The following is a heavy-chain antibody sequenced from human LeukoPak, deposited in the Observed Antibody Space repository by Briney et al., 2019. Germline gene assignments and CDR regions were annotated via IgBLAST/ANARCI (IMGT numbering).Heavy chain of an antibody. V-gene: IGHV4-31*03. CDR3: ARQDSSGWYIDY. CDR1: GGSISSGGYD. J-gene: IGHJ4*02. D-gene: IGHD6-19*01. Sequence: SETLSLTCTVSGGSISSGGYDWSWIRQHPGKSLEWIGYIYYSGSTYYNPSLKSRVTISVDTSKNQFSLKLSSVTAADTAVYYCARQDSSGWYIDYWGQGTLVTVSS. CDR2: IYYSGST.